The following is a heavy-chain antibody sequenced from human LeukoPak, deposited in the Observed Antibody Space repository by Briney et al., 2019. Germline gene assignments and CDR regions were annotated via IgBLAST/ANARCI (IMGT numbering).Heavy chain of an antibody. CDR2: FDPEDGET. J-gene: IGHJ4*02. V-gene: IGHV1-24*01. D-gene: IGHD6-6*01. Sequence: ASVKVSCKVSGYTLTELSMHWVRQAPGKGLEWMGGFDPEDGETIYAQKFQGRGTMTEDTSTDTAYMELSSLRSEDTAVYYCATAPEYSSSSYFDYWGQGTLVTVSS. CDR3: ATAPEYSSSSYFDY. CDR1: GYTLTELS.